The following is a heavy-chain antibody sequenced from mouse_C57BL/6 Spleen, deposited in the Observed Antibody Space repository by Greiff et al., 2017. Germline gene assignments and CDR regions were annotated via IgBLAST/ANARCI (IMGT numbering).Heavy chain of an antibody. CDR2: IYPGDGDT. J-gene: IGHJ2*01. Sequence: VKLMESGAELVKPGASVKISCKASGYAFSSYWMNWVKQRPGKGLEWIGQIYPGDGDTNYNGKFKGKATLTADKSSSTAYMQLSSLTSEDSAVYVCARASYSNYFDYWGQGTTLTVSS. CDR1: GYAFSSYW. V-gene: IGHV1-80*01. CDR3: ARASYSNYFDY. D-gene: IGHD2-5*01.